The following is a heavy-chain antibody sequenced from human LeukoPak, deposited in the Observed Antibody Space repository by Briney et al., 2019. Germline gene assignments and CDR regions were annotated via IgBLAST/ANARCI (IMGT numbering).Heavy chain of an antibody. D-gene: IGHD3-16*01. J-gene: IGHJ4*02. CDR1: AFTFSSYA. Sequence: GESLRLSCAASAFTFSSYAMTWVRQAPGKGLEWVSSIDGSGDTTYYADSVKGRFTISRDNSKNTLFLQMNSLRAEDTAIYYCAKDSSQGGDYFDYWGQGTLVTVSS. V-gene: IGHV3-23*01. CDR2: IDGSGDTT. CDR3: AKDSSQGGDYFDY.